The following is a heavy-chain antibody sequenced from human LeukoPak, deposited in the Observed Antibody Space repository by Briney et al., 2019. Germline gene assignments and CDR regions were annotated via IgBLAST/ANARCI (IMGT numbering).Heavy chain of an antibody. V-gene: IGHV4-31*03. CDR1: ADSLISGGHY. Sequence: SETLSRTCTVSADSLISGGHYWAWIRQLPGKGLESIGFIHDSGSACHNPSLKDRVAISVDASRKQFALRLSSATAADTAIYYCARGGNRFGGFYFDYWGQGIQVMVSS. CDR2: IHDSGSA. J-gene: IGHJ4*02. CDR3: ARGGNRFGGFYFDY. D-gene: IGHD3-10*01.